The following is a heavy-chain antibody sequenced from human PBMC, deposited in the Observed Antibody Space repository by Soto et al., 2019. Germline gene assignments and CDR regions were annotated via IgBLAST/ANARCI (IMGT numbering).Heavy chain of an antibody. J-gene: IGHJ4*02. CDR1: GDSISDYS. Sequence: SETLSLTCTFSGDSISDYSWSWVRQPPGKGLEWIGNIHYNGNTKYNPSLKSRVSMSVDTSKNQFSLRLISVTAADTAKYFCAREGNLGRWLQPLDFWGQGTLVTVS. CDR3: AREGNLGRWLQPLDF. D-gene: IGHD5-12*01. CDR2: IHYNGNT. V-gene: IGHV4-59*01.